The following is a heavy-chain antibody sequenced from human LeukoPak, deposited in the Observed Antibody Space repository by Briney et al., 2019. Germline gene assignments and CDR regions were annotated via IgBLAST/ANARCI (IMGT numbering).Heavy chain of an antibody. J-gene: IGHJ3*01. CDR2: ISSVGYTN. CDR1: GFTFSSFG. D-gene: IGHD3-10*01. V-gene: IGHV3-30*18. CDR3: AKEVGWFNAFDV. Sequence: PGRSVRLSCTASGFTFSSFGMHWVRQAPGKGLEWVTAISSVGYTNKSADSVKGRFTISRDNSKNTLYLQMHSLREDDTAVYYCAKEVGWFNAFDVRGQGTMVTVSS.